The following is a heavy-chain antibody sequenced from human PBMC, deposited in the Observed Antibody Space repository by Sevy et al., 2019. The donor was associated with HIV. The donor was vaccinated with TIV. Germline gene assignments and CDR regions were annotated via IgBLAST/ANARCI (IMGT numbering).Heavy chain of an antibody. CDR2: IRYDGSDK. J-gene: IGHJ4*02. Sequence: GGSLRLSCTASGFTFSNFGMHWVRQVPCKGLEWVTFIRYDGSDKYYAASVKGRFTISRDDSKNTLYLQMDSLRPEDTAIYYCAKDLAGPGRRYFDFWGQGALVTVSS. D-gene: IGHD6-13*01. V-gene: IGHV3-30*02. CDR3: AKDLAGPGRRYFDF. CDR1: GFTFSNFG.